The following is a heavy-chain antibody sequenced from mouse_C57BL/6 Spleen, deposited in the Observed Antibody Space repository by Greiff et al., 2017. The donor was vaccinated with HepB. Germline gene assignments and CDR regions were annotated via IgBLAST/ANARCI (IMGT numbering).Heavy chain of an antibody. CDR2: IDPSDSYT. V-gene: IGHV1-59*01. J-gene: IGHJ4*01. Sequence: QVQLQQPGAELVRPGTSVKLSCKASGYTFTSYWMHWVKQRPGQGLEWIGVIDPSDSYTNYNQKFKGKATLTVDTSSSTAYMELSSLTSEDSAVYYCARSYDGYYVDAMDYWGQGTSVTVSS. CDR1: GYTFTSYW. D-gene: IGHD2-3*01. CDR3: ARSYDGYYVDAMDY.